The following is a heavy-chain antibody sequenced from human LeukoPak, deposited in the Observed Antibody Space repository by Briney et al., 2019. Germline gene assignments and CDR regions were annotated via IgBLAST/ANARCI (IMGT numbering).Heavy chain of an antibody. CDR3: ARPDIVVVPAAIDAFDI. Sequence: SETLSLTCAVYGGSFSGYYWSWIRQPPGKGLEWIGSIYYSGSTYYNPSLKSRVTISVDTSKNQFSLKLSSVTAADTAVYYCARPDIVVVPAAIDAFDIWGQGTMVTVSS. V-gene: IGHV4-34*01. J-gene: IGHJ3*02. CDR2: IYYSGST. CDR1: GGSFSGYY. D-gene: IGHD2-2*01.